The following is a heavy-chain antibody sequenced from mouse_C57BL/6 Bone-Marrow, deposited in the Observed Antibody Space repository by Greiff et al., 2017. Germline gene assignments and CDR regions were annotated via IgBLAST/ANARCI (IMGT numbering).Heavy chain of an antibody. J-gene: IGHJ2*01. CDR1: GYTFTSYW. CDR3: ARRNYDYDEDFDY. CDR2: IYPGSGST. V-gene: IGHV1-55*01. D-gene: IGHD2-4*01. Sequence: QVQLQQPGAELVKPGASVKMSCKASGYTFTSYWITWVKQRPGQGLEWIGDIYPGSGSTNYNEKFKSKATLTVDTSSSTAYMQLSSLTSEDSAVYYCARRNYDYDEDFDYWGQGTTLTVSS.